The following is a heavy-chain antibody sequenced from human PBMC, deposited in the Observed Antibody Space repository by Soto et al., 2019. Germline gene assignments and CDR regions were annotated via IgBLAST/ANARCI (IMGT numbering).Heavy chain of an antibody. V-gene: IGHV1-8*01. J-gene: IGHJ4*02. CDR3: ATQVPTVTTLFDY. CDR1: GYTFTSYD. Sequence: ASVKVSCKASGYTFTSYDINWVRQATGQGLEWMGWMNPNSGNTGYAQKFQGRVTMTRNTSISTAYMELSSLRSEDTAVYYCATQVPTVTTLFDYWGQGTLVTVSS. D-gene: IGHD4-17*01. CDR2: MNPNSGNT.